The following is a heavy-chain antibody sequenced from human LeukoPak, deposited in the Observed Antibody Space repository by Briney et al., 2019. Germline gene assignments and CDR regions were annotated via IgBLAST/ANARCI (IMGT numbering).Heavy chain of an antibody. V-gene: IGHV3-23*01. Sequence: GGSLRLSCAASGFTFSSYAMSWVRQAPGKGLEWVSAISGSGGSTYYADSVKGRFTISRDNSKNTLYLQMGSLRAEDMAVYYCARGYYDFWSGYAVFFDYWGQGTLVTVSS. J-gene: IGHJ4*02. CDR2: ISGSGGST. CDR3: ARGYYDFWSGYAVFFDY. CDR1: GFTFSSYA. D-gene: IGHD3-3*01.